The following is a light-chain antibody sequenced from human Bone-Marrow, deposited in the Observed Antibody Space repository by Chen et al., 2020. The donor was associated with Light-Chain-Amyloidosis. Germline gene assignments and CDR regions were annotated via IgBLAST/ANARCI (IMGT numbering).Light chain of an antibody. CDR2: GSS. CDR1: QTISSNY. CDR3: QQYGTSPLT. J-gene: IGKJ4*01. V-gene: IGKV3-20*01. Sequence: EIVLTQSPGTLSLSLGEGANLSCRASQTISSNYLTWYQQKFGQAPRLLIYGSSSRATGIPDRFTGSGSVTDFTLTINRLEPEDFAMYYCQQYGTSPLTFGGGTKVEIK.